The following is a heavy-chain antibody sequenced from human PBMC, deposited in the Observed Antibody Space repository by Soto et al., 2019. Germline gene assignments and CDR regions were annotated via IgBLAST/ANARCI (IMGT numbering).Heavy chain of an antibody. Sequence: QVQLVQSGAEVKKPGSSVKVSCKASGGTFSSYAISWVRQAPGQGLEWMGGIIPIFGTANYAQKFQGRVTITADESTSRAYMELSSLISEDTAVYYCARNSVWTGTTNWFDPWGQGTLVTVSS. D-gene: IGHD1-1*01. CDR1: GGTFSSYA. CDR3: ARNSVWTGTTNWFDP. V-gene: IGHV1-69*01. CDR2: IIPIFGTA. J-gene: IGHJ5*02.